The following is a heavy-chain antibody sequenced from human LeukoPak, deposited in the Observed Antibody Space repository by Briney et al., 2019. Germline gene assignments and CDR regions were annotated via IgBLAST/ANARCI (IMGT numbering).Heavy chain of an antibody. V-gene: IGHV3-15*01. CDR3: ATPGRIPEAANWFDP. CDR1: GFTFSNAW. CDR2: IKSKTDGGTT. D-gene: IGHD6-13*01. Sequence: PGGSLRLSCAASGFTFSNAWMSWVRQAPGKGLEWVGRIKSKTDGGTTDYAAPVKGRFTISRDDSKNTLYLQMNSLKTEDTAVYYCATPGRIPEAANWFDPWGQGTLVTVSS. J-gene: IGHJ5*02.